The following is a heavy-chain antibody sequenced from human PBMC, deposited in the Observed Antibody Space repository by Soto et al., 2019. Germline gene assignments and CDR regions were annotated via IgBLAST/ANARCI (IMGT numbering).Heavy chain of an antibody. CDR3: AKMWLSSSWYPGGIDAFDI. CDR1: GFTFSSYA. J-gene: IGHJ3*02. V-gene: IGHV3-23*01. D-gene: IGHD6-13*01. CDR2: ISGSGGST. Sequence: GESLKISCAASGFTFSSYAMSWVRQAPGKGLEWVSAISGSGGSTYYADSVKGRFTISRDNSKNTLYLQMNSLRAEDTAVYYCAKMWLSSSWYPGGIDAFDIWDQGTMVTVSS.